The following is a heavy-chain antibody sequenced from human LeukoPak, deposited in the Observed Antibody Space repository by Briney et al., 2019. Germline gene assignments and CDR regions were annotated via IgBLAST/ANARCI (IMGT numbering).Heavy chain of an antibody. Sequence: GGSLRLSCAASGFTFSDYYMSCIRQAPGKGLEWVSYISSSGSTIYYADSVKGRFTISRDNAKNSLYLQMNSLRAEDTAVYYCARETTVVTSTSDYCGQGTLVTVSS. CDR1: GFTFSDYY. CDR2: ISSSGSTI. J-gene: IGHJ4*02. D-gene: IGHD4-23*01. V-gene: IGHV3-11*01. CDR3: ARETTVVTSTSDY.